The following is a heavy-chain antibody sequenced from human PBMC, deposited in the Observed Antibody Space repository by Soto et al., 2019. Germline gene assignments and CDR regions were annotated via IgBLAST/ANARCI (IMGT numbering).Heavy chain of an antibody. Sequence: DSVKVSCKASGYTFTSYGISWVRQAPGQGLEWMGWISAYNGNTKYSQKFQGRVTITRDTSASTAYMELSSLRSEDTAVYYCARDRRYYDSSGNDAFDIWGQGTMVTVSS. CDR2: ISAYNGNT. J-gene: IGHJ3*02. CDR1: GYTFTSYG. CDR3: ARDRRYYDSSGNDAFDI. V-gene: IGHV1-18*01. D-gene: IGHD3-22*01.